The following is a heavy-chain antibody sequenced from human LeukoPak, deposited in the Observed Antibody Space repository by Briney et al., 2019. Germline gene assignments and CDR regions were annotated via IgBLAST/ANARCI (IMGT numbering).Heavy chain of an antibody. CDR1: GFTFSSYA. CDR2: ISGSGGST. D-gene: IGHD2-2*01. Sequence: GGSLRLSCAASGFTFSSYAMSWVRQAPGKGLEWVSAISGSGGSTYYADSVKGRFTISRDNSKNTLYLQMNSLRAEDTAVYYCAKGMRSSSTSCYFYYWGQGTLVTVSS. V-gene: IGHV3-23*01. CDR3: AKGMRSSSTSCYFYY. J-gene: IGHJ4*02.